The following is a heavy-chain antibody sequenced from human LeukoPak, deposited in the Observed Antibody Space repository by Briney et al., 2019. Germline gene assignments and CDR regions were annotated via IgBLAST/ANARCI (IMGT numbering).Heavy chain of an antibody. J-gene: IGHJ5*02. CDR1: GFTFSSSA. D-gene: IGHD2-8*01. V-gene: IGHV3-23*01. CDR2: ISTSGGST. Sequence: PGGSLRLSCAASGFTFSSSAMSWVRQAPGEGLEWVSGISTSGGSTYYADSVKGRFTISRDNSKNTLYLQMNSLRAEDTAVYFCAKAITSYKWWKFDPWGQGTLVTVSS. CDR3: AKAITSYKWWKFDP.